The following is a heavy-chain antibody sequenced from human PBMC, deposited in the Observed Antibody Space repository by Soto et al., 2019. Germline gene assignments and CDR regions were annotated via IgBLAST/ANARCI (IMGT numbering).Heavy chain of an antibody. D-gene: IGHD5-18*01. J-gene: IGHJ6*02. Sequence: QVQLQESGPGLVKPSQTLSLTCTVSGGSISSGGYYWSWIRQHPGKGLEWIGYIYYSGSTYYNPYLKRRVTISVDTSKNQFSLKLSSVTAADTAVYYCARVVYSYGYIYYGMDVWGQGTTVTVSS. CDR2: IYYSGST. V-gene: IGHV4-31*03. CDR3: ARVVYSYGYIYYGMDV. CDR1: GGSISSGGYY.